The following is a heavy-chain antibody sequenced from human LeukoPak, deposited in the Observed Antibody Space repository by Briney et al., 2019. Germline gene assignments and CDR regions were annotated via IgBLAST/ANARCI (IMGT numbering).Heavy chain of an antibody. CDR1: GFTVSSNY. CDR3: ARQGSTVTNSDGFDP. Sequence: GGSLRLSCAASGFTVSSNYMSWVRQAPGKGLGWVSVIYSGGSTYYADSVKGRFTISRDNSKNTLYLQMNSLRAEDTAVYYCARQGSTVTNSDGFDPWGQGTLVTVSS. J-gene: IGHJ5*02. V-gene: IGHV3-66*04. CDR2: IYSGGST. D-gene: IGHD4-17*01.